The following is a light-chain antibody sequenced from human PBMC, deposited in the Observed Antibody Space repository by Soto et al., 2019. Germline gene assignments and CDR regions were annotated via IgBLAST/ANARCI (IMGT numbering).Light chain of an antibody. CDR2: DVN. Sequence: QPVLTQPASVSGSPGQSITISCSGSSFDVGGYFHVSWYQQHPGKAPKLMIYDVNNRPSGISDRFSGSKSGVTASLTISGLQAEDEADYFCSSYTASAALVFGGGTKLTVL. J-gene: IGLJ3*02. CDR1: SFDVGGYFH. CDR3: SSYTASAALV. V-gene: IGLV2-14*03.